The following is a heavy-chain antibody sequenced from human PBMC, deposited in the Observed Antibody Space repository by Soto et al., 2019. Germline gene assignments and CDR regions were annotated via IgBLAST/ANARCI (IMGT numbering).Heavy chain of an antibody. CDR2: INPNSGGT. Sequence: ASVKVSCKASGYTFTGYYTHWVRQAPGQGLEWMGWINPNSGGTNYAQNFQGWVTMTRETSTSTLYMELSSLRSEDTAVYYCARATRSGSPHFDHWGQGTLVTVSS. J-gene: IGHJ4*02. CDR3: ARATRSGSPHFDH. D-gene: IGHD5-12*01. CDR1: GYTFTGYY. V-gene: IGHV1-2*04.